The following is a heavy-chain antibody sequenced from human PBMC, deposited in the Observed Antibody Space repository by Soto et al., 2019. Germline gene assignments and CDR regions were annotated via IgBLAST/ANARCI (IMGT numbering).Heavy chain of an antibody. V-gene: IGHV1-18*04. J-gene: IGHJ6*02. CDR3: AGDWYSSSWKNYYYYYGMDV. D-gene: IGHD6-13*01. CDR2: ISAYNGNT. Sequence: ASVKVSCKASGYTFTSYGISWVRQAPGQGLEWMGWISAYNGNTNYAQKLQGRVTMTTDTSTSTAYMELRSLRSDDTAVYYCAGDWYSSSWKNYYYYYGMDVWGQGTTVTVSS. CDR1: GYTFTSYG.